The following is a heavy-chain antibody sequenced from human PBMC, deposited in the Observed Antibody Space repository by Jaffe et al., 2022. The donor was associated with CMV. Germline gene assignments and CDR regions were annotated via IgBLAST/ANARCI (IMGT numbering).Heavy chain of an antibody. CDR3: ARQWNYYDSSGYLLYYFDY. V-gene: IGHV4-39*01. CDR1: GGSISSSSYY. CDR2: IYYSGST. Sequence: QLQLQESGPGLVKPSETLSLTCTVSGGSISSSSYYWGWIRQPPGKGLEWIGSIYYSGSTYYNPSLKSRVTISVDTSKNQFSLKLSSVTAADTAVYYCARQWNYYDSSGYLLYYFDYWGQGTLVTVSS. D-gene: IGHD3-22*01. J-gene: IGHJ4*02.